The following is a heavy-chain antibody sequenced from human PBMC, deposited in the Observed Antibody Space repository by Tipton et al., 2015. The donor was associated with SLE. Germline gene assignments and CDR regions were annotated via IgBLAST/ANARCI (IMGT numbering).Heavy chain of an antibody. CDR3: ARDALKSVIFPTALQGSFHWFDP. CDR1: GYTFNRYI. Sequence: QSGAEVKKPGASMKVSCKASGYTFNRYIIHWVRQAAGHRLEWMGWINAADGNTKYSQNFQGRVTITIDTSATTVYMELSSLTSEDTAVYSCARDALKSVIFPTALQGSFHWFDPWGQGTLVTVSS. V-gene: IGHV1-3*01. D-gene: IGHD2-21*01. J-gene: IGHJ5*02. CDR2: INAADGNT.